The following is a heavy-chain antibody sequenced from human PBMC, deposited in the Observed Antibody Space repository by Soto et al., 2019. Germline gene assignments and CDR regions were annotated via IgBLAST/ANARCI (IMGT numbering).Heavy chain of an antibody. Sequence: PGESLKISCKGSGYCFNSYWIGWVRQLPGNGLEWMGISYPGDSDTRYSPSFQGQVIISVDKSINPAYLQWSSLKASDTAMYYGARSANYYSGMDVWGQGTTVTVSS. J-gene: IGHJ6*02. V-gene: IGHV5-51*01. CDR2: SYPGDSDT. CDR3: ARSANYYSGMDV. CDR1: GYCFNSYW.